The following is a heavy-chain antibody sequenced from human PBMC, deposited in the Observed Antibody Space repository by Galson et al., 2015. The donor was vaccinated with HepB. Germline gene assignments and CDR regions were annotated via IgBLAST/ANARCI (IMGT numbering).Heavy chain of an antibody. J-gene: IGHJ5*02. Sequence: SLRLSCAASGFTFSSYWMSWVRQAPGKGLEWVANIKQDGSEKYYVDSVKGRSTISRDNAKNSLYLQMNSLRAEDTAVYYCARLSVLYCSSTSCYKRGWFDPWGQGTLVTVSS. D-gene: IGHD2-2*01. CDR1: GFTFSSYW. V-gene: IGHV3-7*03. CDR3: ARLSVLYCSSTSCYKRGWFDP. CDR2: IKQDGSEK.